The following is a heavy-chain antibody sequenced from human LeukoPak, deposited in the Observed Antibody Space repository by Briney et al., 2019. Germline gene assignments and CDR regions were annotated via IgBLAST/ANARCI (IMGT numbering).Heavy chain of an antibody. D-gene: IGHD3-22*01. CDR3: ARWYYYDSRGNSIDYGMDV. Sequence: ASVKVSCKASGYTFTTYGINWVRQAPGQGLEWMGWISGYNGKTYYVKSLQGRVTMTADTSTNTAYMEMRRLRSDDTAVYYCARWYYYDSRGNSIDYGMDVWGQGTTVTVSS. V-gene: IGHV1-18*01. CDR2: ISGYNGKT. J-gene: IGHJ6*02. CDR1: GYTFTTYG.